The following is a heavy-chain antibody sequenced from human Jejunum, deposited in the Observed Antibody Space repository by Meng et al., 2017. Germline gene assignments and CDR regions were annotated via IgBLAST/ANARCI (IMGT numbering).Heavy chain of an antibody. V-gene: IGHV3-23*01. CDR3: TDYPHYYDWTY. Sequence: EVQVLESGGGLVEPGGSRRLSCAVFVLTFSSYHMGRVRQTPGRGVEPVSAITDRGDLTHYADSVKGRFTISRDNSRNTLYLQMNSLRAEDTAVYYCTDYPHYYDWTYWGRGILVTVSS. CDR1: VLTFSSYH. D-gene: IGHD3-16*01. J-gene: IGHJ4*02. CDR2: ITDRGDLT.